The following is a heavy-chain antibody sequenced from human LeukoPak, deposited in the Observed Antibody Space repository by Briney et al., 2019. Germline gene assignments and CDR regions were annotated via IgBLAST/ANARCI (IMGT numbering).Heavy chain of an antibody. CDR3: AKDKFRYCSGGSCVGPVDY. D-gene: IGHD2-15*01. CDR2: ISWNSGSI. J-gene: IGHJ4*02. CDR1: GFTFDDYA. V-gene: IGHV3-9*01. Sequence: LRLSCAASGFTFDDYAMHWVRQAPGKGLEWVSGISWNSGSIGYADSVKGRFTISRDNAKNSLYLQMNSLRAEDTALYYCAKDKFRYCSGGSCVGPVDYWGQGTLVTVSS.